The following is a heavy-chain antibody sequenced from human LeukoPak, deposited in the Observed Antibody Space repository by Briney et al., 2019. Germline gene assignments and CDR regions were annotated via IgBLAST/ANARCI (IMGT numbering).Heavy chain of an antibody. CDR1: GGSISSYY. Sequence: SETLSLTCTVSGGSISSYYWSWIRQPPGKGLEWIGYIYYSGSTNYNPSLKSRVTISVDTSKNQFSLKLSSVTAADTAVYYCARARDPHSSGWYGLGYWGQGTLVTVSS. CDR2: IYYSGST. V-gene: IGHV4-59*01. D-gene: IGHD6-19*01. J-gene: IGHJ4*02. CDR3: ARARDPHSSGWYGLGY.